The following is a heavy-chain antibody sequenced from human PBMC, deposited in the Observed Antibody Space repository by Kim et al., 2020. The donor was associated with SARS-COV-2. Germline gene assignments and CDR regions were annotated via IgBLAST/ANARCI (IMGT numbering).Heavy chain of an antibody. CDR2: IYYSGST. Sequence: SETLSLTCTVSGGSISSYYWSWIRQPPGKGLEWIGYIYYSGSTNYNPSLKSRVTISVDTSKNQFSLKLSSVTAADTAVYYCARDRVGADDSSGYYYYYYYGMDVWGQGTTVTVSS. D-gene: IGHD3-22*01. CDR1: GGSISSYY. J-gene: IGHJ6*02. CDR3: ARDRVGADDSSGYYYYYYYGMDV. V-gene: IGHV4-59*01.